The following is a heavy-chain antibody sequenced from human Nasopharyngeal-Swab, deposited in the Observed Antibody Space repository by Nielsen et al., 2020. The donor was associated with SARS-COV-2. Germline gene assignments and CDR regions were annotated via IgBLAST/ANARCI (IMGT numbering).Heavy chain of an antibody. CDR2: VYYRGST. J-gene: IGHJ4*02. Sequence: VRQMPGKGLEWVGSVYYRGSTYYNPSLKSRETLSVDTSKNQISLKLSSVTAADTAVYYCARPGYDSSGYTSYFDYWGQGTLVTVSS. D-gene: IGHD3-22*01. V-gene: IGHV4-39*01. CDR3: ARPGYDSSGYTSYFDY.